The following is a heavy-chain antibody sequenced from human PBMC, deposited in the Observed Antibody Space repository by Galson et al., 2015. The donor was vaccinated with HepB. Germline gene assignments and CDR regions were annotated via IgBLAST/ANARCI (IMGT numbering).Heavy chain of an antibody. CDR3: VRDRYYDSSGYAY. V-gene: IGHV7-4-1*02. Sequence: SVQVSCKASGYKFSASSINWVRQAPGQGLVWMGWIRTNTGNPTYAQGFTGLFVFSFDTSVTTTYLQINSLREEDTAVYYCVRDRYYDSSGYAYWGQGTRVTVSS. D-gene: IGHD3-22*01. CDR1: GYKFSASS. J-gene: IGHJ4*02. CDR2: IRTNTGNP.